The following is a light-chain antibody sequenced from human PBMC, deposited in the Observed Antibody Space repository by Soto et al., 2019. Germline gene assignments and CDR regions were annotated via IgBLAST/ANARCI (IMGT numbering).Light chain of an antibody. CDR3: SSYRRGSTYV. Sequence: SVLTQPASVSVSPGQSITVSCTGTSSDVGGYNYVSWYQQHPGKAPRLMIYDVTNRPSGVSNRFSGSKSGNTASLTISGLQAEDEADYYCSSYRRGSTYVFGTGTKVTVL. V-gene: IGLV2-14*01. CDR1: SSDVGGYNY. CDR2: DVT. J-gene: IGLJ1*01.